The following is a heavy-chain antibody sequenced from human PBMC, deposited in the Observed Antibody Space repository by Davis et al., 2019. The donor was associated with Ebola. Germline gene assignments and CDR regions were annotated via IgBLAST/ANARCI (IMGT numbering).Heavy chain of an antibody. CDR3: AGTTEGLEAVTATGLDYGMDL. CDR1: GGSTSGYH. Sequence: MPSETLSLTCTVSGGSTSGYHWNWIRQPPGKGLEWIGYVHYTGSTNYNPSLKSRVTISVDTSKNQFSLKLTSVTAADTAVYYCAGTTEGLEAVTATGLDYGMDLWGQGTTVTVSS. D-gene: IGHD2-21*02. J-gene: IGHJ6*02. CDR2: VHYTGST. V-gene: IGHV4-59*08.